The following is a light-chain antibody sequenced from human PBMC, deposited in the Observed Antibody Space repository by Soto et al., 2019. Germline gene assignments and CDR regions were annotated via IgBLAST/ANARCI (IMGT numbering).Light chain of an antibody. J-gene: IGKJ2*01. CDR3: QQCDNWPRT. Sequence: EIVLTQSPGTLSLSPGERATLFCRASQGVSRSYFAWYQQKPGQAPRLLIYAASSRATGVPDRFSGSGSGTDFTLTISRLEPEDFAVYYCQQCDNWPRTFGQGTKLEIK. CDR2: AAS. CDR1: QGVSRSY. V-gene: IGKV3-20*01.